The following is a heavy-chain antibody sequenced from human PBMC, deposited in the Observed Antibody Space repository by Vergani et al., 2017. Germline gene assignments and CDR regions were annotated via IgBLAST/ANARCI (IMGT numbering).Heavy chain of an antibody. Sequence: EVQLVESGGGLVQPGRSLRLSCTASGFTFGDYAMSWVRQAPGKGLEGVGFIRSKAYGGTTEYAASVKGRFPISRDDSKSIAYLQMNSLKTEDTAVYYCTRAGPTYYDFWSGPYAFDIWGQGTMVTVSS. J-gene: IGHJ3*02. CDR3: TRAGPTYYDFWSGPYAFDI. V-gene: IGHV3-49*04. D-gene: IGHD3-3*01. CDR2: IRSKAYGGTT. CDR1: GFTFGDYA.